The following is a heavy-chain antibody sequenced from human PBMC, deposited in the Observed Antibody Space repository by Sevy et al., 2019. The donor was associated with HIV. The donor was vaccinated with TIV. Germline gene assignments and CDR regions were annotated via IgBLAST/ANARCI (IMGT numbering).Heavy chain of an antibody. Sequence: GGSLRLSCAASGFTFSDYYMSWIRQAPGKGLEWVSYISSSGSTIYYADSVKGRFTNSRDKAKNSLYLQMNSLRAEDTAVYYCARGGSSWYGYYYYYGMDVWGQGTTVTVSS. D-gene: IGHD6-13*01. CDR1: GFTFSDYY. J-gene: IGHJ6*02. CDR3: ARGGSSWYGYYYYYGMDV. CDR2: ISSSGSTI. V-gene: IGHV3-11*01.